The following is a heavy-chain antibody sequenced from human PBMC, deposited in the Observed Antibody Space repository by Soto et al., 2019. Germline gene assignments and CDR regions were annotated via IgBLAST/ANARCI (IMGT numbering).Heavy chain of an antibody. CDR3: ATAVIAVSGTAESDD. D-gene: IGHD6-19*01. CDR2: ISAYNGNT. V-gene: IGHV1-18*01. Sequence: QVQLVQSGAEVKKPGASVKVSCKASGYTFPSYGISWVRQSPGQGLEWMGWISAYNGNTNYAQKLQGRVTRTADTSPSRAYFELRSLSSCDTAVYYCATAVIAVSGTAESDDWGQGTLVTVSS. J-gene: IGHJ4*02. CDR1: GYTFPSYG.